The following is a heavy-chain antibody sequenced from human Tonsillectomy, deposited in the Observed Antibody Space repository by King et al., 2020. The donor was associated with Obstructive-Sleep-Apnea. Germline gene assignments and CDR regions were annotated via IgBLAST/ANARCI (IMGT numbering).Heavy chain of an antibody. CDR1: GYTFTSYG. J-gene: IGHJ3*02. Sequence: QLVQSGAEVKKPGASVKVSCKASGYTFTSYGISWVRQAPGQGLEWMGWISAYNGNTNYAQKLQGRVTMTTDTSTSTAYMELRSLRSDDTAVYYCARDSGAGYDILTGYPRNDAFDIWGQGTMSPSLQ. CDR2: ISAYNGNT. CDR3: ARDSGAGYDILTGYPRNDAFDI. D-gene: IGHD3-9*01. V-gene: IGHV1-18*01.